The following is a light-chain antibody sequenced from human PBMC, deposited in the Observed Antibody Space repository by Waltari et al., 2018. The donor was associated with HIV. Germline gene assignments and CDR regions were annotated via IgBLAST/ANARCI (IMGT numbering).Light chain of an antibody. CDR3: QSYDSSLRASV. CDR2: SYI. Sequence: QSALTQPPSVSGAPGQRVTISCTGNRSNIGAGYFVHWYQHLPGTAPKLLVYSYINRPSGVPDRFSGSKPGTSASLVITGLQAEDEADYYCQSYDSSLRASVFGGGTKLTVL. CDR1: RSNIGAGYF. J-gene: IGLJ2*01. V-gene: IGLV1-40*01.